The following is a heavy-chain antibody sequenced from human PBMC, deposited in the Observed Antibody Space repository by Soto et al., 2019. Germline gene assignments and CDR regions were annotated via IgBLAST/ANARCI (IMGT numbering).Heavy chain of an antibody. CDR3: ARVVAPATDAFDI. CDR2: INHSGST. J-gene: IGHJ3*02. D-gene: IGHD2-2*01. CDR1: GGSFSGYY. Sequence: ETLSLTCAVYGGSFSGYYWSWIRQPPGKGLEWIGEINHSGSTNYNPSLKSRVTISVDTSKNQFSLKLSSVTAADTAVYYCARVVAPATDAFDIWGQGTMVTVSS. V-gene: IGHV4-34*01.